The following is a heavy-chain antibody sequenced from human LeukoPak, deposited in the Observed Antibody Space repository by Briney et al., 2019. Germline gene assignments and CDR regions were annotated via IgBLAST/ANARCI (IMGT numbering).Heavy chain of an antibody. V-gene: IGHV3-7*01. Sequence: GGSLRLSCAASGFTFSSYWMSWVRQAPGKGLEWVANIKQDGSEKYYVDSVKGRFTISRDNAKNSLYLQMNSLRAEDTAVYYCARGGLPFWSGPLYYFDYWGQGTLVTVSS. CDR2: IKQDGSEK. D-gene: IGHD3-3*01. CDR1: GFTFSSYW. J-gene: IGHJ4*02. CDR3: ARGGLPFWSGPLYYFDY.